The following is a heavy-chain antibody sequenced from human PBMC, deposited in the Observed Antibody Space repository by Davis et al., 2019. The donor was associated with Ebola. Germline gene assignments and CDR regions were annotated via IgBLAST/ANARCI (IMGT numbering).Heavy chain of an antibody. J-gene: IGHJ6*02. CDR3: ARSSYSWYFSGMDV. D-gene: IGHD6-13*01. CDR2: ININTGNP. Sequence: ASVKVSCKASGYSFTTYGMNWVRQAPGQGLEWMGWININTGNPTYAQGFTGRFVFSLDTSVSTAYLQISSLKAEDTGVYYCARSSYSWYFSGMDVWGQGTSVTVSS. CDR1: GYSFTTYG. V-gene: IGHV7-4-1*02.